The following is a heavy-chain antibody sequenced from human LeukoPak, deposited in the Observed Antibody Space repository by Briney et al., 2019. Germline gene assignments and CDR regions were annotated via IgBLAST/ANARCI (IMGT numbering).Heavy chain of an antibody. CDR2: VRYDGSNK. CDR3: SRDNAAVPGGDY. CDR1: GFTFSGYG. Sequence: GGSLRLSCAASGFTFSGYGMHWVRQAPGKGLDWISFVRYDGSNKYYADSVKGRFTISRDNSKNTLYLEMNNLRVEDTAVYYCSRDNAAVPGGDYWGQGVLVTVSS. D-gene: IGHD3-16*01. J-gene: IGHJ4*02. V-gene: IGHV3-30*02.